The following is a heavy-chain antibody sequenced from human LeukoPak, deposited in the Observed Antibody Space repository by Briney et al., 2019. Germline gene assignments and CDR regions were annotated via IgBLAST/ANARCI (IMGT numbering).Heavy chain of an antibody. J-gene: IGHJ1*01. V-gene: IGHV1-69*05. Sequence: ASVKVSCKASGGTFSSYAISWVRQAPGQGLGWMGGIIPIFGTANYAQKFQGRVTITTDESTSTAYMELSSLRSEDTAVYYCARDNGGNLEYFQHWGQGTLVTVSS. CDR3: ARDNGGNLEYFQH. D-gene: IGHD4-23*01. CDR1: GGTFSSYA. CDR2: IIPIFGTA.